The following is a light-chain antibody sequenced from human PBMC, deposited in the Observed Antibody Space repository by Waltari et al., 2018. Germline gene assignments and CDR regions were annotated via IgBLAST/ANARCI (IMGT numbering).Light chain of an antibody. CDR2: GAF. V-gene: IGKV3-15*01. CDR1: QSISSN. Sequence: EIVMTQSPATLSVSPGERATLSCRASQSISSNLAWYQQKPGQAPRLLIYGAFTRATGIPARFSGSGSGTEFTLTISSLQSEDFAVYYCQQYTNWPITFGQGTRLEIK. J-gene: IGKJ5*01. CDR3: QQYTNWPIT.